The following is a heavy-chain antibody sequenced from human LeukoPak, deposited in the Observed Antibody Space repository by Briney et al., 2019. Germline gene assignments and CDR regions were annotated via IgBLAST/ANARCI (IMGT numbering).Heavy chain of an antibody. CDR3: AKEEWLRRDYYGMDV. CDR2: LSGNGGTT. Sequence: GGSLRLSCAASGFTFSTYAMSWVRPAPEKGLEWVSTLSGNGGTTYYADSVKGRFTISRDNSKNTLYLQMNSLRAEDTAVYYCAKEEWLRRDYYGMDVWGQGTTVSVSS. D-gene: IGHD5-12*01. CDR1: GFTFSTYA. V-gene: IGHV3-23*01. J-gene: IGHJ6*02.